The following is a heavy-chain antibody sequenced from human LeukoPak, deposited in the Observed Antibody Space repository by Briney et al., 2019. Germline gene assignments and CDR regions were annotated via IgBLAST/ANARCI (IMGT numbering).Heavy chain of an antibody. CDR2: IKSKTDGGTT. CDR3: TTDVDTAMVTVY. Sequence: GGSLRLSCAASGFTFSSYAMSWVRQAPGKGLEWVGRIKSKTDGGTTDYAAPVKGRFTISRDDSKNTLYLQMNSLKTEDTAVYYCTTDVDTAMVTVYWGQGTLVTVSS. J-gene: IGHJ4*02. CDR1: GFTFSSYA. D-gene: IGHD5-18*01. V-gene: IGHV3-15*01.